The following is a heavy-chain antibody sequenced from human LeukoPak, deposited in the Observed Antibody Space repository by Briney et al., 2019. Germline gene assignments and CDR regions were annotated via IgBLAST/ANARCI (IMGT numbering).Heavy chain of an antibody. J-gene: IGHJ4*02. V-gene: IGHV3-30-3*01. CDR1: GFTFSRYA. CDR3: ARVGYYSSGPLSYFDY. Sequence: PGGSLRLSCAASGFTFSRYAMRWVRQAPGKGLEWVAVISYDGSNEYYADSVKGRFTISRDSSENTLYLQMNSVRVEDTAVYYCARVGYYSSGPLSYFDYWGQGTLVTVSS. D-gene: IGHD3-10*01. CDR2: ISYDGSNE.